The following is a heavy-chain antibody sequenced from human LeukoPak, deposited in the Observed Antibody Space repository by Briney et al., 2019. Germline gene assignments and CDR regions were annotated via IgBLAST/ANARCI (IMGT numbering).Heavy chain of an antibody. CDR1: GGSTSSYY. CDR2: IYTSGST. D-gene: IGHD6-13*01. CDR3: ARVIIVSAGYYFDY. J-gene: IGHJ4*02. V-gene: IGHV4-4*07. Sequence: SETLSLTCTVSGGSTSSYYWSWIRQPAGKGLEWIGRIYTSGSTNYNPSLKSRLTMSVDTSKNQFSLKLSSVTAADTAVYYCARVIIVSAGYYFDYWGQGTLVTVSS.